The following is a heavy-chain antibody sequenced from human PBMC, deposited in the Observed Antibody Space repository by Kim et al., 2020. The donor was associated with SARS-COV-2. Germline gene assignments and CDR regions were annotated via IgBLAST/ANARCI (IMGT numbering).Heavy chain of an antibody. CDR1: GYSFNSYW. CDR3: ARGGPVVAATPVYFDY. J-gene: IGHJ4*02. Sequence: GESLKISCKGSGYSFNSYWIGWVRQMPGKGLEWMGIIYPGDSDTRYSPSFQGQVTISADKSISTAYLQWSSLKASDTAMYYCARGGPVVAATPVYFDYWGQGTLVTVSS. D-gene: IGHD2-15*01. CDR2: IYPGDSDT. V-gene: IGHV5-51*01.